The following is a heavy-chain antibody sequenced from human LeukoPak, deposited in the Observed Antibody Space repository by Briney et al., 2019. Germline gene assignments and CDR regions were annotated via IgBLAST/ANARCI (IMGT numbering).Heavy chain of an antibody. CDR1: GGSFSGYY. J-gene: IGHJ5*02. CDR3: ARSGVAVAGGNWFDP. V-gene: IGHV4-34*01. CDR2: INHSGST. Sequence: PSETLSLTCAVYGGSFSGYYWSWIRQPPGKGLEWIGEINHSGSTNYNPSLKSRVTISVDTSKNQFPLKLSSVTAADTAVYYCARSGVAVAGGNWFDPWGQGTLVTVSS. D-gene: IGHD6-19*01.